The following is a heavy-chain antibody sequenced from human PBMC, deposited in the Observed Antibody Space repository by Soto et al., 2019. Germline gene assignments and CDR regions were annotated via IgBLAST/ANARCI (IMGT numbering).Heavy chain of an antibody. CDR2: ISAAGDP. CDR1: GFTFRNYD. J-gene: IGHJ6*02. Sequence: EVQLVESGGGLVQPGGSLRLSCEASGFTFRNYDMHWVRQGTGKGLEWVSGISAAGDPDYADSVEGRFTISRENAQNSFFLQMNSLRVGDTAVYYCARTDRDFYGLNVWGHGTMVIDAS. V-gene: IGHV3-13*05. CDR3: ARTDRDFYGLNV.